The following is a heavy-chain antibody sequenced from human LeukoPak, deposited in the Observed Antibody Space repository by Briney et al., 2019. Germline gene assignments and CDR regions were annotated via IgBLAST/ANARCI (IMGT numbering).Heavy chain of an antibody. CDR2: INHSGST. Sequence: PSETLSLTCAVYGGSFSGYYWSWIRQPPGKGLEWIGEINHSGSTNYNPSLKSRVTISVDTSKNQFSLKLSSVTAADTAVYYCARHVRISWGKQWLVSGADYWGQGTLVTVSS. J-gene: IGHJ4*02. CDR3: ARHVRISWGKQWLVSGADY. D-gene: IGHD6-19*01. CDR1: GGSFSGYY. V-gene: IGHV4-34*01.